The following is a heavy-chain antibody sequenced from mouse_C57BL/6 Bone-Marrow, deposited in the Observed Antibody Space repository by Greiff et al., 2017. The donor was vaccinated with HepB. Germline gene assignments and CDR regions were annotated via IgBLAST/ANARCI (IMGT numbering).Heavy chain of an antibody. V-gene: IGHV1-81*01. J-gene: IGHJ3*01. CDR3: ARSLRYPAWFAY. CDR1: GNTFTSYG. D-gene: IGHD1-1*01. CDR2: IYPRSGNT. Sequence: QVQLQQSGAELARPGASVKLSCKASGNTFTSYGISWVKQRTGQGLEWIGEIYPRSGNTYYNEKFKGKATLTADKSSSTAYMELRSLPSEDSAVYFCARSLRYPAWFAYWGQGTLVTVSA.